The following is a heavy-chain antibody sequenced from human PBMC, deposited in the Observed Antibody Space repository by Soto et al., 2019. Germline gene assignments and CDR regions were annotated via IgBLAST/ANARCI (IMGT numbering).Heavy chain of an antibody. V-gene: IGHV1-2*02. CDR2: INPNSGGT. Sequence: ASVKVSCKASGYTFTGYYMHWVRQAPGQGLEWMGWINPNSGGTNYAQKFQGRVTMTRDTSISTAYMELSRLRSDDTAVYYCARDRGYCSSTSCYTLYYFDYWGQGALVTVSS. CDR1: GYTFTGYY. D-gene: IGHD2-2*02. CDR3: ARDRGYCSSTSCYTLYYFDY. J-gene: IGHJ4*02.